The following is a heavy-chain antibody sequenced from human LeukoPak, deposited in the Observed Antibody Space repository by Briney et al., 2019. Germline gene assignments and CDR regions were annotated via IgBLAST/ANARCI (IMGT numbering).Heavy chain of an antibody. CDR2: INPNSGGT. J-gene: IGHJ5*02. CDR1: GYTFTGYY. Sequence: ASVKVSCKAFGYTFTGYYMHWVRQAPGQGLEWMGRINPNSGGTNYAQKFQGRVTMTRDTSISTAYMELSRLRSDDTAVYYCARARKDIVVVPAAGARNWFDPWGQGTLVTVSS. V-gene: IGHV1-2*06. D-gene: IGHD2-2*01. CDR3: ARARKDIVVVPAAGARNWFDP.